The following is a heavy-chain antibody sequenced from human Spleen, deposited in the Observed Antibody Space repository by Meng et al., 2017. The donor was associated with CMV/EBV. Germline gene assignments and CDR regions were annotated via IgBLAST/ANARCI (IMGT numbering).Heavy chain of an antibody. CDR1: FTFSAYA. CDR3: AKYQLPSGRISGGPFDY. Sequence: FTFSAYAMSWVRYAPGKGLEWVSGIGVSDDDTYYADSVKGRFTMSRDKSKNTVYLQMNSLRAEDTAVYHCAKYQLPSGRISGGPFDYWGQGTLVTVSS. D-gene: IGHD2-2*01. CDR2: IGVSDDDT. V-gene: IGHV3-23*01. J-gene: IGHJ4*02.